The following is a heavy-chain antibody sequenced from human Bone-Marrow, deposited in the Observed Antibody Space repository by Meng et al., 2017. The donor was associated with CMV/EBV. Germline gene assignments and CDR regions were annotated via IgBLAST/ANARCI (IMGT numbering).Heavy chain of an antibody. CDR1: GGSMSTYY. D-gene: IGHD6-25*01. CDR3: ARCGDAFDI. J-gene: IGHJ3*02. Sequence: LRLSCSVSGGSMSTYYWSWIRQPPGKGLEWIGYIYYSGSTYYNPSLKSRVTISVDTSKNQFSLKLSSVTAADTAVYYCARCGDAFDIWGQGTMVTVSS. CDR2: IYYSGST. V-gene: IGHV4-30-4*08.